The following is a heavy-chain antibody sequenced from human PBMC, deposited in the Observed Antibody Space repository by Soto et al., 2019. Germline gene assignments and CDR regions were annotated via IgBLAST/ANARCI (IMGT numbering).Heavy chain of an antibody. J-gene: IGHJ4*02. CDR2: VSYSGST. CDR3: SRIAVSGPITGFDY. D-gene: IGHD6-19*01. Sequence: PSETQSLTCTVAGGYIRDSGYLWGWIRQPPGKGLQWIGSVSYSGSTYYNPSLKSRVTISVDTSKTQSSLRLSSVTAAYTSVYYCSRIAVSGPITGFDYWGQGAPVPVS. CDR1: GGYIRDSGYL. V-gene: IGHV4-39*01.